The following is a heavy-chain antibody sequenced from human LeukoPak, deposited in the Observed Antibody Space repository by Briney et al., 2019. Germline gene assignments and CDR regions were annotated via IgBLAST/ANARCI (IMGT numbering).Heavy chain of an antibody. V-gene: IGHV3-7*01. D-gene: IGHD4/OR15-4a*01. J-gene: IGHJ4*02. Sequence: PGGSLRLSCAASGFTFSSNWMSWVRQAPGKGLEWVAHIKQDGSEKYYVGSVKGRFTISRDNAKNSLFLQMNSLRAEDTAVYYCARYGGHWDFDCWGQGTLVTVSS. CDR1: GFTFSSNW. CDR2: IKQDGSEK. CDR3: ARYGGHWDFDC.